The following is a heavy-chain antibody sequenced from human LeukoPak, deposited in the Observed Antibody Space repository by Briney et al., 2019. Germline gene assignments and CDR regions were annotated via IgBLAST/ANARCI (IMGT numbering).Heavy chain of an antibody. D-gene: IGHD6-19*01. CDR2: INPNSGGT. J-gene: IGHJ5*02. V-gene: IGHV1-2*02. Sequence: GASVKVSCKASGYTFTGYYMHWVRQAPGQGLEWMGWINPNSGGTNYAQKFQGRVTMTRDTSISTAYMELSRLRSDDTAVYYCAREDLTVAGWFDPWGQGTLVTVSS. CDR1: GYTFTGYY. CDR3: AREDLTVAGWFDP.